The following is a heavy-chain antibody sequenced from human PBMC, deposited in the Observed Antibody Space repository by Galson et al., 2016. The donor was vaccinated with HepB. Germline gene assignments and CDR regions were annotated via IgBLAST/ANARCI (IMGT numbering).Heavy chain of an antibody. V-gene: IGHV5-51*01. CDR3: ARLGTGGRYLSFDL. D-gene: IGHD7-27*01. CDR1: GSSFATYW. J-gene: IGHJ2*01. Sequence: QSGAEVTKPGESLKMSCKGSGSSFATYWIGWVRQLPGKGLEWMGIIYPGDSDTRYSPSFQGQVPISADKSISTAYLQWSGMKASDTAMYYCARLGTGGRYLSFDLWGRGTLVTVSS. CDR2: IYPGDSDT.